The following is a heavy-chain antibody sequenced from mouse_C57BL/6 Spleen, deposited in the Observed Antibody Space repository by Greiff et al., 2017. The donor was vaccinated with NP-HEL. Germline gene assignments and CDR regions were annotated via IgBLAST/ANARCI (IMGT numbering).Heavy chain of an antibody. CDR2: INPGSGGT. V-gene: IGHV1-54*01. J-gene: IGHJ1*03. CDR1: GYAFTNYL. Sequence: QVQLQQSGAELVRPGTSVKVSCEASGYAFTNYLIEWVKQRPGQGLEWIGVINPGSGGTNYNEKFKGKATLTADKSSSTAYMQLSSLTSEDSAVYFCARFYGSTYWYFDVWGTGTTVTVSS. D-gene: IGHD1-1*01. CDR3: ARFYGSTYWYFDV.